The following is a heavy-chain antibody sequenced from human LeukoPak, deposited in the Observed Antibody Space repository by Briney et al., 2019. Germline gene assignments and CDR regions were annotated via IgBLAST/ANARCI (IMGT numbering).Heavy chain of an antibody. CDR1: GFTFSSYS. Sequence: PGGSLRLSCAASGFTFSSYSMNWVRQAPGKGLEWVSSISSSSSYIYYADSVKGRFTISRDNAKNSLYLQMNSLRAEDTAVYYCARDRNEWELLEYDYWGQGTLVTVSS. V-gene: IGHV3-21*01. CDR2: ISSSSSYI. D-gene: IGHD1-26*01. CDR3: ARDRNEWELLEYDY. J-gene: IGHJ4*02.